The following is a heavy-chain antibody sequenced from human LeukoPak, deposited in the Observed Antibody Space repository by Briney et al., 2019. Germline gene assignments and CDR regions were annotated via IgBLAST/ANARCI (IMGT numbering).Heavy chain of an antibody. J-gene: IGHJ3*02. CDR3: ARGSYEDAFDI. D-gene: IGHD3-22*01. CDR1: GGSVSSGSYY. V-gene: IGHV4-39*07. CDR2: INHSGST. Sequence: SETLSLTCTVSGGSVSSGSYYWSWIRQPPGKGLEWIGEINHSGSTYYNPSLKSRVTISVDRSKNQFSLKLSSVTAADTAVYYCARGSYEDAFDIWGQGTMVTVSS.